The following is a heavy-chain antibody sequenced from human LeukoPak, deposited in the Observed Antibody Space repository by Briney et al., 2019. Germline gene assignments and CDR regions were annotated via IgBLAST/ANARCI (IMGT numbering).Heavy chain of an antibody. J-gene: IGHJ4*02. V-gene: IGHV4-59*08. CDR1: GGSISSYY. D-gene: IGHD3-22*01. CDR2: IYYSGST. CDR3: ARLTITVINLRYFDY. Sequence: PSETLSLTCTVSGGSISSYYWSWIRQPPGKGLEWIGYIYYSGSTNYNPSLKSRVTISVDTSKNQFSLKLSSVTAADTAVYYCARLTITVINLRYFDYWGQGTLVTVSS.